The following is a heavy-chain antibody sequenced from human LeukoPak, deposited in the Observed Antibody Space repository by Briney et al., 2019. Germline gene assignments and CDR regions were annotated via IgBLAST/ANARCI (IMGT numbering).Heavy chain of an antibody. CDR2: TNPYSGDT. V-gene: IGHV1-2*02. CDR1: GYTFTGFY. J-gene: IGHJ4*02. Sequence: ASVKVSCKASGYTFTGFYMHWVRQAPGQGLEWMGWTNPYSGDTNYAQKFQGRVTMTRDTSISTAYMELGRLKSDDTAVYYCATARDILTTISVGAFDYWGQGSLVTVSS. CDR3: ATARDILTTISVGAFDY. D-gene: IGHD5-12*01.